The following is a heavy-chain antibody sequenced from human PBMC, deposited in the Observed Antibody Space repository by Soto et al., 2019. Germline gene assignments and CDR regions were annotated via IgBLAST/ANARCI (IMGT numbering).Heavy chain of an antibody. D-gene: IGHD6-6*01. CDR2: VAPRDSYT. V-gene: IGHV5-10-1*01. J-gene: IGHJ5*02. CDR3: VTHSSNPAAARGPFGP. CDR1: GYDFTTKL. Sequence: ASLNLSVEGSGYDFTTKLRSWVRQMPGKGLEWVGRVAPRDSYTDYSPSFRGHVIISVDRSVSTVYLEWSSLKASDSATYYCVTHSSNPAAARGPFGPCGQGTQVTVFS.